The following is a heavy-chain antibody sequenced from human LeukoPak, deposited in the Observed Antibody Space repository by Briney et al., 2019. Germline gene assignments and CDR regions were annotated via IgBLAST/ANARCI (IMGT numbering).Heavy chain of an antibody. D-gene: IGHD1-26*01. CDR3: ARGVRGATFYWYFDL. J-gene: IGHJ2*01. V-gene: IGHV4-59*01. CDR1: GGSISSYY. Sequence: SETLPLTCTVSGGSISSYYWSWIRQPPGKGLEWIGYIYYSGTTNYNPSLKSRVTISVDTSKNQFSLKLSSVTAADTAVHYCARGVRGATFYWYFDLWGRGTQVTVSS. CDR2: IYYSGTT.